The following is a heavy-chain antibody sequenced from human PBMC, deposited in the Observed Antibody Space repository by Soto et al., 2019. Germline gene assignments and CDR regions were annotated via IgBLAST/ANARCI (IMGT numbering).Heavy chain of an antibody. V-gene: IGHV1-18*01. CDR2: ISPDKVNT. J-gene: IGHJ4*02. CDR3: ATTWRDCTQGVCYDY. Sequence: QVRLEQSGAEVKKRGASVKVSYKSSGYTFMNYGISWVRQAPGQGPEWVGWISPDKVNTYYAQNLQGRVTVTTDTSTSTVYMELRSLTYDDTAVYYCATTWRDCTQGVCYDYCGQGTLVTVSS. D-gene: IGHD2-8*01. CDR1: GYTFMNYG.